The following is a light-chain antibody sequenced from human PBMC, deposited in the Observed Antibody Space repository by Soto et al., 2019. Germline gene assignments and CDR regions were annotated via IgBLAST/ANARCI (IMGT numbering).Light chain of an antibody. CDR1: QSVSSN. J-gene: IGKJ1*01. Sequence: EIVMTQSPATLSVSPGERATLSCRASQSVSSNLAWYQQKPGQAPRLLIYGASTRATGIPARFSGRGSGTEFTLTISSLQSEDFAVYYCQQYNNWPPTFGQGTKVEIK. CDR2: GAS. V-gene: IGKV3-15*01. CDR3: QQYNNWPPT.